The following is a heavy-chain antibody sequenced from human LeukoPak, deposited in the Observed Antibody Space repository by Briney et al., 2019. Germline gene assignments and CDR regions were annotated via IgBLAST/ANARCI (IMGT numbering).Heavy chain of an antibody. J-gene: IGHJ4*02. CDR1: GYSFTTYW. Sequence: KSGESLMISCQCSGYSFTTYWICWGRQMPGKGLEWMGIIYPGDADTRYSTSFQGQVTISADKSINTAYLQWSSLKASDTAMYYCARKYSSGWPNWGQGTLVTVSS. V-gene: IGHV5-51*01. D-gene: IGHD6-19*01. CDR3: ARKYSSGWPN. CDR2: IYPGDADT.